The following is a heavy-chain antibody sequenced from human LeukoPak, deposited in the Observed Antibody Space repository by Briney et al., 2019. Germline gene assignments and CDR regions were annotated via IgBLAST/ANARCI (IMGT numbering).Heavy chain of an antibody. CDR3: ARESYYYDSSGYFY. V-gene: IGHV3-48*02. CDR1: GFTFSNYN. J-gene: IGHJ4*02. D-gene: IGHD3-22*01. Sequence: GGSLRLSCAASGFTFSNYNMNWVRQAPGKGLEWVSYISTSNSSIYYADSVKGRFTISRDNAKNSLYLQMNSLRDEDTAVYYCARESYYYDSSGYFYWGQGTLVTVPS. CDR2: ISTSNSSI.